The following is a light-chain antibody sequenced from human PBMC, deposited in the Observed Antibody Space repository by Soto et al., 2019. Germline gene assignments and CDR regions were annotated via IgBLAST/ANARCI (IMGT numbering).Light chain of an antibody. Sequence: EIVLTQSPATLSLSPGEVATLSCRASQSVTTYLAWYQQKPGQSPRLLISDASDRAAGVPARFNGSGSGTDFTLSICGQEPQDSALYYCQQRSTWPLGTFGQGTKVEI. CDR2: DAS. V-gene: IGKV3-11*01. CDR1: QSVTTY. J-gene: IGKJ1*01. CDR3: QQRSTWPLGT.